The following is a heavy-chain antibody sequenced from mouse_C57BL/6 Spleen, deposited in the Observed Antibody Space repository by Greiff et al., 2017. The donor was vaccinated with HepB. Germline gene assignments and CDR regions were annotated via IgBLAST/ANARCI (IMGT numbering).Heavy chain of an antibody. D-gene: IGHD1-1*01. CDR2: IYPGSGNT. V-gene: IGHV1-76*01. Sequence: QVQLQQSGAELVRPGASVKLSCKASGYTFTDYYINWVKQRPGQGLEWIARIYPGSGNTYYNEKFKGKATLTAEKSSSTAYMQLSSLTSEDSAVYFCAREAYYYGSSYVFDYWGQGTTLTVSS. J-gene: IGHJ2*01. CDR3: AREAYYYGSSYVFDY. CDR1: GYTFTDYY.